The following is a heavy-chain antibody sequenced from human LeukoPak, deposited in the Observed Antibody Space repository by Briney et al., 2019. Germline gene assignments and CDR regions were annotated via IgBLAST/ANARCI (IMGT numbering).Heavy chain of an antibody. V-gene: IGHV6-1*01. J-gene: IGHJ4*02. Sequence: SQTLSLTCAISGDSVSSNSAAWNWIRQSPSRGLEWLGRTYYRSKWYNDYAVSVKSRITINPDTSKNQFSLQLNSVTPEDTAVYYCARGEVPWFGELFVFDYWGQGTLVTVSS. CDR1: GDSVSSNSAA. CDR3: ARGEVPWFGELFVFDY. CDR2: TYYRSKWYN. D-gene: IGHD3-10*01.